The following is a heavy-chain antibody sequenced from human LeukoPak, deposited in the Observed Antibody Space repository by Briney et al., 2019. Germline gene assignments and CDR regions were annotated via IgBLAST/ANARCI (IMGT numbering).Heavy chain of an antibody. V-gene: IGHV4-59*12. Sequence: SETLSLTCTVSGGSISSYYWNWIRQPPGKGLEWIGYIYYSGSTNYNPSLKSRVTISVDTSKNQFSLTLSSVTAADTAVYYCARISVVTVSTTWYFDYWGQGTLVTVSS. CDR1: GGSISSYY. CDR3: ARISVVTVSTTWYFDY. J-gene: IGHJ4*02. CDR2: IYYSGST. D-gene: IGHD5/OR15-5a*01.